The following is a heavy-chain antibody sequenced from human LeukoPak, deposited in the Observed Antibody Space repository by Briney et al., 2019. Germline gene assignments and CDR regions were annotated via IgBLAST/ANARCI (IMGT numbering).Heavy chain of an antibody. J-gene: IGHJ4*02. V-gene: IGHV4-34*01. Sequence: SETLSLTCAVYGGSFSGYYWSWIRQPPGKGLEWIGEINHSGSTNYNPSLKSRVTISVDTSKNQFSLKLSSVTAADTAVYYCAREKAATGFFDYWGQGTLVTVSS. CDR2: INHSGST. CDR3: AREKAATGFFDY. D-gene: IGHD6-13*01. CDR1: GGSFSGYY.